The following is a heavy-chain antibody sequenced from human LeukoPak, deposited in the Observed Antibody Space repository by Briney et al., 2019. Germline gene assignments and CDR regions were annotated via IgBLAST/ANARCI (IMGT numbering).Heavy chain of an antibody. CDR1: GGTLSRYA. J-gene: IGHJ5*02. CDR3: ARVVTPRYCSSTSCYWKGWFDP. Sequence: ASVKVSCKASGGTLSRYAISWVRQAPGQGLEWMGGIIASFGTANYAQKFQGRVTISADESSGTAYMELSSLRSEDTAVYYCARVVTPRYCSSTSCYWKGWFDPWGQGTLVTVSS. CDR2: IIASFGTA. V-gene: IGHV1-69*13. D-gene: IGHD2-2*01.